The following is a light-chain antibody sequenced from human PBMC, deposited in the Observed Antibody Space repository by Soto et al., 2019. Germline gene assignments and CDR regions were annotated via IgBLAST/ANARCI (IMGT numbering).Light chain of an antibody. CDR2: GAS. J-gene: IGKJ2*01. V-gene: IGKV3-15*01. CDR1: QSVGSN. CDR3: QQCKTWPYT. Sequence: EIVMTQSPATLSVSPGERATLSCRASQSVGSNLAWYQQNPGQDPRLLIYGASTRPTGIPDRFSGSGSGTEFTLTISSLQSEDFAVYYCQQCKTWPYTFGQGTELEIK.